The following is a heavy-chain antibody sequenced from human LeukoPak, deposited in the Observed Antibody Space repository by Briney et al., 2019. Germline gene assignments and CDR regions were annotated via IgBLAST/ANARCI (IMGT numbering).Heavy chain of an antibody. CDR2: IYYSGST. Sequence: SETLSLTCTVSGGSISSGGYYWSWIRQHPGKGLEWIGYIYYSGSTYYNPSLKSRVTISVDTSKNQFSLKLSSVTAADTAVYYFARTYYDYVWGSYRYTELHNWFDPWGQGTLVTVSS. V-gene: IGHV4-31*03. J-gene: IGHJ5*02. CDR3: ARTYYDYVWGSYRYTELHNWFDP. D-gene: IGHD3-16*02. CDR1: GGSISSGGYY.